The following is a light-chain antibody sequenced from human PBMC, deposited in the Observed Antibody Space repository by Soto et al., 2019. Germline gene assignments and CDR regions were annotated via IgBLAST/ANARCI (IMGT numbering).Light chain of an antibody. CDR2: DAS. J-gene: IGKJ3*01. V-gene: IGKV1D-13*01. CDR3: QQFNNYEGT. Sequence: IQMTQSPSTLSGSVGDRVTITCRARQGIGSALAWYQQKPGKAPKLLIYDASSLESGVPSRFSGSGSGTDFTLTISSLQPEDFATYYCQQFNNYEGTFGPGTKVDIK. CDR1: QGIGSA.